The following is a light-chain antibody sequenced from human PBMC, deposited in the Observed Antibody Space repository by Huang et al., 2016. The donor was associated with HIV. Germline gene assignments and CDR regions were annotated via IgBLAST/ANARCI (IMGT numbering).Light chain of an antibody. CDR2: AAS. CDR3: QQGYNAPYT. Sequence: DIQMTQSPSSLSASVGDRVTITCRASQNICNSFNWYQQKPGEAPNLLIYAASRLQSGVPSRFSGSGSGTDFTLSISSLQPEDFATYYCQQGYNAPYTFGQGTKLEIK. CDR1: QNICNS. J-gene: IGKJ2*01. V-gene: IGKV1-39*01.